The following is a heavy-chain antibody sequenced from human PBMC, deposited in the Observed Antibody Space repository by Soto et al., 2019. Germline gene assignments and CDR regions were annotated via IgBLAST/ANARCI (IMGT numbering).Heavy chain of an antibody. Sequence: GESLKISCKGSGYSFTSYWIGWVRQMPGKGLEWMGIIYPGDSVTIYSPSFQGQVTNSADKPISTAYLQWSSLKASDTAMYYCARLASSDYDFWSGVDYYYYMDVWGKGTTVTGSS. CDR3: ARLASSDYDFWSGVDYYYYMDV. J-gene: IGHJ6*03. D-gene: IGHD3-3*01. CDR2: IYPGDSVT. V-gene: IGHV5-51*01. CDR1: GYSFTSYW.